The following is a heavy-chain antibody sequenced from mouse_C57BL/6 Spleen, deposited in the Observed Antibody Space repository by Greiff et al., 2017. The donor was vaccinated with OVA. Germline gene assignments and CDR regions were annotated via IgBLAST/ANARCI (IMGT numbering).Heavy chain of an antibody. CDR2: INYDGSST. Sequence: EVQRVESEGGLVQPGSSMKLSCTASGFTFSDYYMAWVRQVPEKGLEWVANINYDGSSTYYLDSLKSRFIISRDNAKNMLYLQMSSLKSEDKATYYCARVAKRVWYFDVWGTGTTVTVSS. V-gene: IGHV5-16*01. CDR1: GFTFSDYY. CDR3: ARVAKRVWYFDV. J-gene: IGHJ1*03.